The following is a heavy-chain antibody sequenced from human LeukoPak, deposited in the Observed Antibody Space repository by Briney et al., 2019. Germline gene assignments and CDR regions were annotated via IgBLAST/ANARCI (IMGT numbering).Heavy chain of an antibody. CDR1: GGSISSRPYY. J-gene: IGHJ3*02. V-gene: IGHV4-39*07. D-gene: IGHD3-22*01. Sequence: SETLSLTCTVSGGSISSRPYYWGWVRQPPGKGLEWIGTISYSGTTYYSPSLKSRVTISLDTSKNQFSLKLSSVTAADTAVYYCARVWEYTLYYVGSGETFDIWGQGTMVTVSS. CDR2: ISYSGTT. CDR3: ARVWEYTLYYVGSGETFDI.